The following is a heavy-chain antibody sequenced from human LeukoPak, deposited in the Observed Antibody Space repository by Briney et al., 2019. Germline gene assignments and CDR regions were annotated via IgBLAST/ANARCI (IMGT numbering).Heavy chain of an antibody. Sequence: ASVKVSCKASGYTFTGYYMHRVRQTPGQGLEWMGWINPNSGGTNYAQKFQGRVTMTRDTSISTAYMELSRLRSDDTAVYYCARSTYSSSHFFDYWGQGTLVTVSS. CDR3: ARSTYSSSHFFDY. D-gene: IGHD6-6*01. CDR1: GYTFTGYY. J-gene: IGHJ4*02. CDR2: INPNSGGT. V-gene: IGHV1-2*02.